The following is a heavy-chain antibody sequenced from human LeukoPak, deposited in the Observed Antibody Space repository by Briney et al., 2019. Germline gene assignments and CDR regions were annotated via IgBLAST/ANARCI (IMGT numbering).Heavy chain of an antibody. CDR1: GGSFSGYY. Sequence: SETLSLTCAVYGGSFSGYYWSWIRQPPGKGLEWIGEINHSGSTNYNPSLKSRVTISVDTSKNQFSLKLSSVTAADTAVYYCARHRSQLWRNLIDYWGQGTLVTVSS. V-gene: IGHV4-34*01. J-gene: IGHJ4*02. CDR2: INHSGST. D-gene: IGHD5-18*01. CDR3: ARHRSQLWRNLIDY.